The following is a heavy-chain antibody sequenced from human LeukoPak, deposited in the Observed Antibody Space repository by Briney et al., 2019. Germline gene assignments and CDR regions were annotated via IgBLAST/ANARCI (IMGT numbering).Heavy chain of an antibody. V-gene: IGHV3-15*01. CDR2: IKSKTDGGTT. D-gene: IGHD4-11*01. Sequence: GRSLRLSCAASGFTFSNAWMSWVRQAPGKGLEWVGRIKSKTDGGTTDYAAPVKGRFTISRDDSKNTLYLQMNSLKTEDTAVYYCTTDRLTAYDYGNYDYWGQGTLVTVSS. J-gene: IGHJ4*02. CDR1: GFTFSNAW. CDR3: TTDRLTAYDYGNYDY.